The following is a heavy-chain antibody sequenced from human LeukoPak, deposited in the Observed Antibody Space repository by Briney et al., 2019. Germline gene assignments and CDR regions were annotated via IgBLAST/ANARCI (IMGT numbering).Heavy chain of an antibody. CDR1: GFTFSGFW. D-gene: IGHD1-1*01. CDR3: ARELVTTEISYFDY. J-gene: IGHJ4*02. CDR2: INSDGSEG. V-gene: IGHV3-7*01. Sequence: GGSLRLSCAVSGFTFSGFWMSWSRQAPGKGLEWVASINSDGSEGYYADVVKGRFTISRDNSRNTLYLHMNSLRAEDTALYYCARELVTTEISYFDYWGQGTLVTVSS.